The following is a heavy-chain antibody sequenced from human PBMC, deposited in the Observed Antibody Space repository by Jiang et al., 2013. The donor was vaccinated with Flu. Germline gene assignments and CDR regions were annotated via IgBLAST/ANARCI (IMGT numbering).Heavy chain of an antibody. CDR3: ARVTPFLESSFYSVYYYYGMDV. D-gene: IGHD2-15*01. CDR2: INHSGST. Sequence: LLKPSETLSLTCAVYGGSFSGYYWSWIRQPPGKGLEWIGEINHSGSTNYNPSLKSRVTISVDTSKNQLSLKLSSVTAADTAVYYCARVTPFLESSFYSVYYYYGMDVWGPRDHGHRLL. V-gene: IGHV4-34*01. J-gene: IGHJ6*01. CDR1: GGSFSGYY.